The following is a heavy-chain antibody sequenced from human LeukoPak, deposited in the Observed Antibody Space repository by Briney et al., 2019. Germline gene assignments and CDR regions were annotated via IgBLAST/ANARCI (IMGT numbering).Heavy chain of an antibody. Sequence: AGGSLRLSCAASGFTFSSYAMSWVRQAPWKGLEWVSAISGSGGSTYYADSVKGRFTISRDNSKNTLYLQMNSLRAEDTAVYYCVRTGYSSSWGAFDIWGQGTMVTVSS. J-gene: IGHJ3*02. CDR2: ISGSGGST. D-gene: IGHD6-13*01. V-gene: IGHV3-23*01. CDR1: GFTFSSYA. CDR3: VRTGYSSSWGAFDI.